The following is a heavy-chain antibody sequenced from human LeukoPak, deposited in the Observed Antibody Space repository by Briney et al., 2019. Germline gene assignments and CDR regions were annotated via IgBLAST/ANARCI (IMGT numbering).Heavy chain of an antibody. Sequence: ASVKVSCKASGYTITGYYIHWVRQAPGQGLEWMGWINPNSGDTNYAQKFQGRVTMTRDMSINTAFMELSRLRSDDTAVYYCARDRHWNQGNFDYWGQGTLVTVSS. CDR1: GYTITGYY. D-gene: IGHD1-1*01. J-gene: IGHJ4*02. CDR3: ARDRHWNQGNFDY. V-gene: IGHV1-2*02. CDR2: INPNSGDT.